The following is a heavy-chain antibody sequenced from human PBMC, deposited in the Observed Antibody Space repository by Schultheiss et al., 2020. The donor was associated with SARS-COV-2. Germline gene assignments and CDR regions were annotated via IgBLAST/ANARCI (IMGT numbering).Heavy chain of an antibody. V-gene: IGHV3-30*03. CDR1: GFTFSDYY. J-gene: IGHJ6*02. CDR3: AREYGGSYYAYYGMDV. D-gene: IGHD1-26*01. CDR2: ISYDGSNK. Sequence: GGSLRLSCAASGFTFSDYYMSWIRQAPGKGLEWVAVISYDGSNKYYADSVKGRFTISRDNAKNSLYLQMNSLRAEDTAVYYCAREYGGSYYAYYGMDVWGQGTTVTVSS.